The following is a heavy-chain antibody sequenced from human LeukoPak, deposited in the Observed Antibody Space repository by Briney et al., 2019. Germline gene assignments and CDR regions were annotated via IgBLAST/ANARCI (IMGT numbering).Heavy chain of an antibody. CDR1: GFTFRSYA. CDR2: ISLNDGST. D-gene: IGHD3-9*01. Sequence: GGSLRLSCTASGFTFRSYAMNWVRQAPGKGLEWVSVISLNDGSTYYADSVRGRFTISRDNSKNTLFLQMNGLRAEDTAIYYCAKAMTSSTYYFDYWGQGTLVTVSS. V-gene: IGHV3-23*01. CDR3: AKAMTSSTYYFDY. J-gene: IGHJ4*02.